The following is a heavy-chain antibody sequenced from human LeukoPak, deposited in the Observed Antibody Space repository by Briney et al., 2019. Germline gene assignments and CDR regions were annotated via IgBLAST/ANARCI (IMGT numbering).Heavy chain of an antibody. CDR2: IYSGGCT. CDR1: GFTVSSNY. V-gene: IGHV3-66*01. D-gene: IGHD1-1*01. J-gene: IGHJ4*02. Sequence: GGSLRLSCAASGFTVSSNYMSWVRQAPGKGLEWVSVIYSGGCTYYADSVKGRFTISRDNSKNTLHLQMNSLRAEDTAVYHCARDADTTGRYSRFDYWGQGTLVTVSS. CDR3: ARDADTTGRYSRFDY.